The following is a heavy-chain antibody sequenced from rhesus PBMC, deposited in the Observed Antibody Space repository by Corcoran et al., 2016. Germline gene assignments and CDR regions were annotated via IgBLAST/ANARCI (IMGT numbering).Heavy chain of an antibody. Sequence: QLQLQESGPGLVKPSETLSLTCAVSGGSISSNYWSWIRQPPGKGLEWIGRISGSGGSTDYNPSLKSRVTISPATSKTQFSLKLSAVTAADTAVYYCAILQAYYFDYWGQGVLVTVSS. J-gene: IGHJ4*01. CDR3: AILQAYYFDY. D-gene: IGHD1-44*01. CDR1: GGSISSNY. CDR2: ISGSGGST. V-gene: IGHV4-173*01.